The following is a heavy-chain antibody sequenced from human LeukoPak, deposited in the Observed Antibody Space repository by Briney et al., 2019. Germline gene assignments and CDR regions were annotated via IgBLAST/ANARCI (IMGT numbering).Heavy chain of an antibody. V-gene: IGHV1-18*04. J-gene: IGHJ4*02. CDR3: ARETGSYKGNYFDY. CDR1: GYTFTNYG. D-gene: IGHD3-9*01. CDR2: ISAYNGNT. Sequence: GASVKVSCKASGYTFTNYGISWVRQAPGQGLEWVGWISAYNGNTNYAQKLQGRVTMTTDTSTSTAYMEVRSLRSDDTAVYYCARETGSYKGNYFDYWGQGTLVTVSS.